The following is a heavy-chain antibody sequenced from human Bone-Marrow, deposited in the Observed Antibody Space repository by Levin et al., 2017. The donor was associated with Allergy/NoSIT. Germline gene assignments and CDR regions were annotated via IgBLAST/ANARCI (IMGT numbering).Heavy chain of an antibody. CDR2: VYHSGST. CDR3: ARGLSALYYDILAGSSKAYSYYYMDV. V-gene: IGHV4-38-2*01. CDR1: GYSISSAYY. D-gene: IGHD3-9*01. J-gene: IGHJ6*03. Sequence: SETLSHTCAVSGYSISSAYYWGWIRQTPGKGLEWIGSVYHSGSTYYNPSLQRRVTISLDASKNQFSLKLHSVTAADTAIYYCARGLSALYYDILAGSSKAYSYYYMDVWGRGTTVSVSS.